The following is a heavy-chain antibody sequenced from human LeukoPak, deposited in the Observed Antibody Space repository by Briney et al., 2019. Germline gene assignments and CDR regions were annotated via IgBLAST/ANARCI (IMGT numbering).Heavy chain of an antibody. V-gene: IGHV4-59*08. CDR1: GGSISSYY. CDR2: IYYSGST. D-gene: IGHD6-13*01. CDR3: ARAPAAAGVWYFDL. Sequence: PSETLSLTCTVSGGSISSYYCSWIRQPPGKGLEWIGYIYYSGSTNYNPSLKSRVTISVDTSKNQFSLKLSSVTAADTAVYYCARAPAAAGVWYFDLWGRGTLVTVSS. J-gene: IGHJ2*01.